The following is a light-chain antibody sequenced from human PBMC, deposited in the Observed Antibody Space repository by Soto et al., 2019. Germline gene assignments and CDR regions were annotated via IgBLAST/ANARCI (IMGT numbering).Light chain of an antibody. CDR2: GNS. CDR3: KSYDSSLSGPDV. V-gene: IGLV1-40*01. J-gene: IGLJ7*01. Sequence: QSVLTPPPSVSGAPGQRDTISCTWIRSNIGAGYDVHWYQPLPGTAPKLFIYGNSNRPSGFPDRFSGSKSGPSTSLAITGLQAEDEADYYCKSYDSSLSGPDVVGGGTQLAVL. CDR1: RSNIGAGYD.